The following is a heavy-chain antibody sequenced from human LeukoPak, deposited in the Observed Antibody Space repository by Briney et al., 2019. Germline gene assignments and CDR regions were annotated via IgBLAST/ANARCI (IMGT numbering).Heavy chain of an antibody. V-gene: IGHV3-7*01. CDR1: GFTFSSYW. D-gene: IGHD3-22*01. Sequence: GGSLRLSCAASGFTFSSYWMTWVRQAPGKGLEWVANIKRDGSEKHYVDSVKGRFTISRDNAKNSLYLQMNSLRAEDTAVYYCAKDGRYYYDSADYFDYWGQGTLVTVSS. CDR3: AKDGRYYYDSADYFDY. CDR2: IKRDGSEK. J-gene: IGHJ4*02.